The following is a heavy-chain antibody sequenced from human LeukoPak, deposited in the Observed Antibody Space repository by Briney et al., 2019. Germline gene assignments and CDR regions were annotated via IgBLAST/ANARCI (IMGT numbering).Heavy chain of an antibody. CDR2: ISWNSGSI. CDR3: TKDRGDTFGDLYD. D-gene: IGHD3-10*01. J-gene: IGHJ1*01. V-gene: IGHV3-9*01. Sequence: GGSLRLSCTASGFTFDDYAMHWVRQAPGKGLEWVSGISWNSGSIAYEDSVRGRFTISRDNAKNSVYLQMNSLRAEDTAFYCTKDRGDTFGDLYDWGQGTLVTVSS. CDR1: GFTFDDYA.